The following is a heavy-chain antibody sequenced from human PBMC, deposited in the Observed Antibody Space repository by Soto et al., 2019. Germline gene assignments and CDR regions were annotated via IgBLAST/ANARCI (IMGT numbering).Heavy chain of an antibody. Sequence: ASVKVSCKASGYTFTGYDMNWVRQAPGQGLEWMGWMNPNSGNTGYAQKFQGRVTMTRNTSISTAYMELSSLRSEDTAVYYCARVDGDYEYDAYDIWGQGTTVPVS. CDR1: GYTFTGYD. CDR2: MNPNSGNT. CDR3: ARVDGDYEYDAYDI. J-gene: IGHJ3*02. D-gene: IGHD4-17*01. V-gene: IGHV1-8*02.